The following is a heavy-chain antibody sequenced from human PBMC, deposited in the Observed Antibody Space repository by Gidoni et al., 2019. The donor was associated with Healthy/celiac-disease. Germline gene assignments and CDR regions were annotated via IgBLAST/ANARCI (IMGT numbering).Heavy chain of an antibody. V-gene: IGHV3-9*01. CDR3: AKDPRGGWFGELPKYYFDY. J-gene: IGHJ4*02. Sequence: EVQLVESGGGLVQPGRSLRLSCAASGFTFDDYAMHWVRQAPGKGLEGVSGISWNSGSIGYADSVKGRFTISRDNAKNSLYLQMNSLRAEDTALYYCAKDPRGGWFGELPKYYFDYWGQGTLVTVSS. D-gene: IGHD3-10*01. CDR2: ISWNSGSI. CDR1: GFTFDDYA.